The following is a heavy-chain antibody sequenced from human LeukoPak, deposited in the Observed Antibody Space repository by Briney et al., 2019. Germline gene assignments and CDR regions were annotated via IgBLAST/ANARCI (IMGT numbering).Heavy chain of an antibody. J-gene: IGHJ1*01. V-gene: IGHV3-7*01. Sequence: PGGSLRLSCVVSGFTFSRYYMGWVRQSPGKGLEWVAMTASDGGDRNYVDSVKGRFTIYRDNSENTLYLQMNSLAAEDTAVYYCAFLIREPQHWGLGTLVTVSS. CDR3: AFLIREPQH. CDR2: TASDGGDR. CDR1: GFTFSRYY. D-gene: IGHD1-26*01.